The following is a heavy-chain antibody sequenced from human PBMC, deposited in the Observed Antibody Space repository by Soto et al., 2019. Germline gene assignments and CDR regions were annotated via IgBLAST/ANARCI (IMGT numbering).Heavy chain of an antibody. CDR3: ARCGSGSGWL. CDR1: GVSVSSGRFY. CDR2: IYYSGST. J-gene: IGHJ4*02. V-gene: IGHV4-61*01. D-gene: IGHD6-19*01. Sequence: SGTLSLTCTVSGVSVSSGRFYWSWIRQPPGKGLEWNGYIYYSGSTKYTPSLRSRVTISVDTSKNQFSLKVTCGTAADTAVYYCARCGSGSGWLGGQGTLVTVSS.